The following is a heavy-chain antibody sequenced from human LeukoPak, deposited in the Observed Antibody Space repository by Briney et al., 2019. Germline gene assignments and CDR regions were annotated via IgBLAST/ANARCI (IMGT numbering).Heavy chain of an antibody. V-gene: IGHV3-48*04. J-gene: IGHJ4*02. D-gene: IGHD6-13*01. CDR1: GFTFSSYS. CDR3: ASDIAAALFDY. CDR2: ISSSSSTI. Sequence: GGSLRLSCAASGFTFSSYSMNWVRQAPGKGLEWVSYISSSSSTIYYADSVKGRFTISRDNAKNSLYLQMNSLRAEDTAVYYCASDIAAALFDYWGQGTLVTVSS.